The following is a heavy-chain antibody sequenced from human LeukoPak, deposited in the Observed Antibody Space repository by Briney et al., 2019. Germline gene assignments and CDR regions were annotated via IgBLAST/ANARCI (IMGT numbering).Heavy chain of an antibody. CDR1: GFTVSSNY. J-gene: IGHJ6*02. V-gene: IGHV3-53*04. Sequence: GGSLRLSCAASGFTVSSNYMSWVRQAPGKGLEWVSVIYSGGSTYYADSVKGRFTISRHNSKNTLYLQMTSLRAEDTAVYYCAREEVAAAGTGYYYYGMDVWGQGTTVTVSS. D-gene: IGHD6-13*01. CDR2: IYSGGST. CDR3: AREEVAAAGTGYYYYGMDV.